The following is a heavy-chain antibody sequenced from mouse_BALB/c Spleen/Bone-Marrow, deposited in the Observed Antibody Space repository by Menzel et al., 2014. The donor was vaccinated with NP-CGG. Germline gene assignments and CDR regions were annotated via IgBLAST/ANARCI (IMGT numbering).Heavy chain of an antibody. CDR2: IWTGGIT. Sequence: VNVVESGPGLVAPSQSLSITCTVSGFSLTSYAIHWVRQPPGKGLEWLGVIWTGGITDYNSALMSRLSISKDNSKSQVFLKMTSLQTDDTAMYYCARDILGPWFAYWGQGTLVTVSS. D-gene: IGHD4-1*01. V-gene: IGHV2-9*02. CDR1: GFSLTSYA. J-gene: IGHJ3*01. CDR3: ARDILGPWFAY.